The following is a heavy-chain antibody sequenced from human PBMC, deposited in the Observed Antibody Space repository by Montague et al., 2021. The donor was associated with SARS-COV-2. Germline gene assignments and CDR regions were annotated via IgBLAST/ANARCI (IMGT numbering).Heavy chain of an antibody. CDR2: TYYRSKWYN. CDR1: GDSVSSNSAA. J-gene: IGHJ4*02. D-gene: IGHD3-22*01. CDR3: ARELRRIIMIVDTRGFDY. V-gene: IGHV6-1*01. Sequence: CAISGDSVSSNSAAWNWIRQSPSRGLEWLGRTYYRSKWYNDYAVSVKXXITINPDTSKNQFSLQLNSVTAEDTAVYYCARELRRIIMIVDTRGFDYWGQGTLVTVSS.